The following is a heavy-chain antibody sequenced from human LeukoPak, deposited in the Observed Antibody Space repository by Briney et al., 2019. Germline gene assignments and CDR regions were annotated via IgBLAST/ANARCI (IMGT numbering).Heavy chain of an antibody. CDR3: ARSQFGSGGMDV. V-gene: IGHV3-53*01. J-gene: IGHJ6*02. CDR2: IYSRGST. D-gene: IGHD3-10*01. Sequence: GGSLRLSCAASGFTVNSNYINGVRQAPGKGLEWVSVIYSRGSTYYADSVKGRFTISRDNSKNTLYLQMESLRAEDTAVYYCARSQFGSGGMDVWGQGTTVTVSS. CDR1: GFTVNSNY.